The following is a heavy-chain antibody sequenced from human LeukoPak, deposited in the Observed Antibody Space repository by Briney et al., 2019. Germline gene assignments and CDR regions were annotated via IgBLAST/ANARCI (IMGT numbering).Heavy chain of an antibody. CDR1: GFTFSSYE. Sequence: GGSLRLSCAASGFTFSSYEMNWVRQAPGKGLEWVSSISSSSSYIYYADSVKGRFTISRDNAKNSLYLQMNSLRAEDTAVYYCARFALKTPPTDWGQGTLVTVSS. CDR3: ARFALKTPPTD. J-gene: IGHJ4*02. V-gene: IGHV3-21*01. CDR2: ISSSSSYI.